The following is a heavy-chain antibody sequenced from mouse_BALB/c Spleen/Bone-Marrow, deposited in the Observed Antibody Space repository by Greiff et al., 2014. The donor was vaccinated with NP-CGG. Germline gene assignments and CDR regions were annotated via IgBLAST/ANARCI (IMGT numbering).Heavy chain of an antibody. J-gene: IGHJ4*01. D-gene: IGHD2-3*01. Sequence: DVKLVESGAELVKPGASVKLSCTASGFNIKDTFTNWVKQRPEQGLEWIGRIDPANDNTEYDPKFQGKATITTDTSSNTAYLQLSSLTSEDTAVYYCARWLVRMDYWGQGTSVTVSS. CDR1: GFNIKDTF. CDR2: IDPANDNT. CDR3: ARWLVRMDY. V-gene: IGHV14-3*02.